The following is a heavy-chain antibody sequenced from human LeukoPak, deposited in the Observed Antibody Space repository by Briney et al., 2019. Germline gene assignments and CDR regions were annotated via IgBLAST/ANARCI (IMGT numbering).Heavy chain of an antibody. V-gene: IGHV1-8*03. CDR1: GYTFTSYD. CDR3: ARGRCSSTSCPSSYNWFDP. D-gene: IGHD2-2*01. J-gene: IGHJ5*02. Sequence: ASVKVSCKASGYTFTSYDIIWVRRATGQGLEWMGWMNPNSGNTGYAQKSQGRVTITRNTSISTAYMELSSLRSEDTAVYYCARGRCSSTSCPSSYNWFDPWGQGTLVTVSS. CDR2: MNPNSGNT.